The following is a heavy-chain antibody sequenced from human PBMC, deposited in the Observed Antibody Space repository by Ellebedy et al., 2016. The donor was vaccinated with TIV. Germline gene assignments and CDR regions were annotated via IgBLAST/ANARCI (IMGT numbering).Heavy chain of an antibody. V-gene: IGHV3-30*04. J-gene: IGHJ4*02. D-gene: IGHD6-19*01. CDR1: GFTSSHYA. Sequence: GESLKISCAASGFTSSHYAMHWVRQAPGKGLEWVAEVSYDGNTKYYTDSVKGRFTISRDNSKNTLYLQMNSLRAEDTAVYYCHYSSGWYKFDEWGQGTLVTVSS. CDR2: VSYDGNTK. CDR3: HYSSGWYKFDE.